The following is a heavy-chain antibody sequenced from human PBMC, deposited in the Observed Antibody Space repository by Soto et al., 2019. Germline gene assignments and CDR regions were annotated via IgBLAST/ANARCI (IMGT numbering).Heavy chain of an antibody. CDR2: ISSSSGSM. D-gene: IGHD2-15*01. J-gene: IGHJ4*02. CDR1: GFIFSNYN. Sequence: EVQLVESGGGLVQPGGSLRLSCGASGFIFSNYNMMWVRQAPGKGLEWISFISSSSGSMYYADSVKGRFTISRDNAKNSLYLQMNSLRAEDTAVYYCTTGLPAVFDYWGQGTLVTVSS. CDR3: TTGLPAVFDY. V-gene: IGHV3-48*01.